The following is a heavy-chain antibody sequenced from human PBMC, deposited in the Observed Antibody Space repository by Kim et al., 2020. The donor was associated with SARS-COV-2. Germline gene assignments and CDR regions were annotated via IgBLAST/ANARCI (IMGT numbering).Heavy chain of an antibody. V-gene: IGHV3-23*01. CDR3: AKDLSEVSGRYKY. J-gene: IGHJ4*02. Sequence: YADSVKGRFTIARDKSKNTLYLQMNSLRAEDTAVYYCAKDLSEVSGRYKYWGQGTLVTVSS. D-gene: IGHD3-10*01.